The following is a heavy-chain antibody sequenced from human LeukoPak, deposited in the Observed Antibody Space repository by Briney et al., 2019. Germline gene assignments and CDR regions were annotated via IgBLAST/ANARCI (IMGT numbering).Heavy chain of an antibody. V-gene: IGHV1-24*01. CDR2: FDPEDGET. Sequence: ASVKVSCKVSGYTLTELSMHWVRQAPGKGLEWMGGFDPEDGETIYAQKFQGRVTMTEDTSTDTAYMELSSLRSEDTAVYYCATAVVAQDFWSGSYYFDYWGQGTLVTVSS. J-gene: IGHJ4*02. CDR3: ATAVVAQDFWSGSYYFDY. D-gene: IGHD3-3*01. CDR1: GYTLTELS.